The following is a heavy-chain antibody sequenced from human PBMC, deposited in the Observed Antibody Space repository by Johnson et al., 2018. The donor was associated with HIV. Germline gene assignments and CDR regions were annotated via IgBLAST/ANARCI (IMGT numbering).Heavy chain of an antibody. V-gene: IGHV3-30-3*01. CDR3: AKGRMGASGSYNV. CDR2: ISYDGSNK. D-gene: IGHD1-26*01. J-gene: IGHJ3*01. CDR1: GFTFSSYA. Sequence: VQLVESGGGLVQPGGSLRLSCAASGFTFSSYAMHWVRQAPGKGLEWVAVISYDGSNKYYADSVKGRFTISRDNSKNTLYLQMNSLRAEDTALYYCAKGRMGASGSYNVWGQGTMVTVSS.